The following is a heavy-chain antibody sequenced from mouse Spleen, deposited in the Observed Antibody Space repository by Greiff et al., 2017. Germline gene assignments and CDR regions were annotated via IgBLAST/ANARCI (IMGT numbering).Heavy chain of an antibody. D-gene: IGHD1-1*01. CDR3: ASDYYGSSPFAY. CDR1: GFTFSSYA. V-gene: IGHV5-9-1*01. CDR2: ISSGGSYT. J-gene: IGHJ3*01. Sequence: EVMLVESGGGLVKPGGSLKLSCAASGFTFSSYAMSWVRQTPEKRLEWVATISSGGSYTYYPDSVKGRFTISRDNAKNTLYLQMSSLRSEDTAMYYCASDYYGSSPFAYWGQGTLVTVSA.